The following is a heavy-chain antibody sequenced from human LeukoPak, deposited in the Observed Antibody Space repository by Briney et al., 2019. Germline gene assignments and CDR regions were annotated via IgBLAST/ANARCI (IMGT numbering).Heavy chain of an antibody. CDR1: GYTFTSYA. CDR2: FNAGNGNT. D-gene: IGHD2-2*01. Sequence: ASVKVSCKASGYTFTSYAMHWVRQAPGQRLEWMGWFNAGNGNTKYSQKFQGRVTITRDTSASTAYMELSSLRSEDTAVYYCARDLGYCSSTSCYEGYWFDPWGQGTLVTVSS. CDR3: ARDLGYCSSTSCYEGYWFDP. J-gene: IGHJ5*02. V-gene: IGHV1-3*01.